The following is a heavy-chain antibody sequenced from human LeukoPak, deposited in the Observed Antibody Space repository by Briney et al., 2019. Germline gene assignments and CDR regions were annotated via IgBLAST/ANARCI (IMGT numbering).Heavy chain of an antibody. D-gene: IGHD3-10*02. V-gene: IGHV3-48*03. J-gene: IGHJ6*04. CDR1: GFTFSSYE. CDR2: ISSSGSTI. CDR3: AELGITMIGGV. Sequence: QAGGSLRLSCAASGFTFSSYEVNWVRQAPGKGLEWVSYISSSGSTIYYADSVKGRFTISRDNAKNSLYLQVNSLRAEDTAVYYCAELGITMIGGVWGKGTTVTISS.